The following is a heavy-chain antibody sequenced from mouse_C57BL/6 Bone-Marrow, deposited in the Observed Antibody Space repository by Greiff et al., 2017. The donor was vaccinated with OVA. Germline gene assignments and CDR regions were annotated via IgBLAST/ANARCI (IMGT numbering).Heavy chain of an antibody. D-gene: IGHD2-2*01. CDR1: GYTFTDYY. Sequence: VQLKESGPVLVKPGASVKMSCKASGYTFTDYYMNWVKQSHGKSLEWIGVINPYNGGTSYNQKFKGKATLTVDKSSSTAYMELNSLTSEDSAVYYCARLGGYPYYFDYWGQGTTLTVSS. CDR2: INPYNGGT. V-gene: IGHV1-19*01. CDR3: ARLGGYPYYFDY. J-gene: IGHJ2*01.